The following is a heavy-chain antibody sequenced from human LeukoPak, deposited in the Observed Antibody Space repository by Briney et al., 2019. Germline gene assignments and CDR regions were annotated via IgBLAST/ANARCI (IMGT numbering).Heavy chain of an antibody. J-gene: IGHJ5*02. CDR2: IYYSGST. D-gene: IGHD6-19*01. Sequence: SETLSLTCTVSGGSISSSSYYWGWIRQPPGKGLEWIGSIYYSGSTYYNPSLKSRVTISVDTSKNQFSLKLSSVTAADTAVYYCARQRLAVAGTGEGWFDPWGQGTLVTVSS. CDR3: ARQRLAVAGTGEGWFDP. CDR1: GGSISSSSYY. V-gene: IGHV4-39*01.